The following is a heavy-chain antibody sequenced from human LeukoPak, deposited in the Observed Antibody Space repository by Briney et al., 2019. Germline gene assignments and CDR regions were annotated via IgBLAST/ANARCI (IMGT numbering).Heavy chain of an antibody. CDR3: VREGNELLSKNFDY. Sequence: ASVKVSCKASGFTSSGHYIHWVRQAPGQGLEWMGYINPHSGGTSSPQKFQGRVTMTTDTSISAVYMELSSLTSDDTAMYYCVREGNELLSKNFDYWGQGSLVTVSS. CDR2: INPHSGGT. V-gene: IGHV1-2*02. D-gene: IGHD2-21*02. J-gene: IGHJ4*02. CDR1: GFTSSGHY.